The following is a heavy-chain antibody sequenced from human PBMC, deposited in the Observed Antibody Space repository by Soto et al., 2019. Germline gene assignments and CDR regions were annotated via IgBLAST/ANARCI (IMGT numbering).Heavy chain of an antibody. J-gene: IGHJ3*02. D-gene: IGHD3-3*01. CDR2: ISSSSSYI. V-gene: IGHV3-21*01. CDR3: ARDLVTYDFWSGYDGAAFDI. Sequence: GGSLRLSCAASGFTFSSYSMNWVRQAPGKGLEWVSSISSSSSYIYYADSVKGRFTISRDNAKNSLYLQMNSLRAEDTAVYYCARDLVTYDFWSGYDGAAFDIWGQGTMVTVSS. CDR1: GFTFSSYS.